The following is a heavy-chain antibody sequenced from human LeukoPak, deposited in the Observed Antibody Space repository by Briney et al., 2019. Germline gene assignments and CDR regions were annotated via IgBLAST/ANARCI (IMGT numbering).Heavy chain of an antibody. Sequence: SETLSLTCAVYGGSFSGYYWSWIRQPPGKGLEWIGEINHSGSTNYNPSLKSRVTISVDTSKNQFSLKLSSVTAADTAVYYCAIRGSFWYFQGSGSYRPFDYWGQGTLVTVFS. CDR2: INHSGST. CDR3: AIRGSFWYFQGSGSYRPFDY. CDR1: GGSFSGYY. J-gene: IGHJ4*02. V-gene: IGHV4-34*01. D-gene: IGHD3-10*01.